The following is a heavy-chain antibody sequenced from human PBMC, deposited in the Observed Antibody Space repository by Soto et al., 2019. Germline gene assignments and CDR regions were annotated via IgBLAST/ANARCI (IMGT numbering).Heavy chain of an antibody. CDR2: IDPGSGAT. D-gene: IGHD2-8*02. CDR3: ARGASATGGWPFPYFDY. V-gene: IGHV1-2*02. J-gene: IGHJ4*02. Sequence: HEHLVQSGAEVKRPGASLKVSCKASTYTFTDYYIHWVRQAPGQGLEWMGWIDPGSGATNYAPNFPGRVTLTSATSINTASMDLPSLTSDDTAVYYCARGASATGGWPFPYFDYWGQGTLVIVSS. CDR1: TYTFTDYY.